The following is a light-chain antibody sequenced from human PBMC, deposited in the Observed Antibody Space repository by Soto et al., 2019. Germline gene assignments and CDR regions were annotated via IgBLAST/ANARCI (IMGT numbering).Light chain of an antibody. J-gene: IGLJ2*01. CDR3: QSYDSSNHVV. Sequence: NFMLTQPHSVSESPVKTVTISCTGSSGSIASNYVQWYQQRPGSAPTTVIYEDNRRPSGVPDRFSGSIDSSSNSASLTISGLKTEDEADYYCQSYDSSNHVVFGGGTKLTVL. V-gene: IGLV6-57*02. CDR1: SGSIASNY. CDR2: EDN.